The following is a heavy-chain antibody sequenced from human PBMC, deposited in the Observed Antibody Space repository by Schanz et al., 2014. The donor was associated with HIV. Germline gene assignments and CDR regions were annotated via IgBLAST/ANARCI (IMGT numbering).Heavy chain of an antibody. Sequence: QVQLGQSGGGVVQPGRSLRLSCAASGFTFSDYSMHWVRQAPGKALEWVAVISHDGTNKFYAGSVKDRFTISRDNAKKTLYVQIRSLRNEDTAVYYCVKGERIGYRIEVTGPTFDYWGQGTLVTVSS. CDR1: GFTFSDYS. V-gene: IGHV3-30-3*01. CDR2: ISHDGTNK. D-gene: IGHD3-22*01. J-gene: IGHJ4*02. CDR3: VKGERIGYRIEVTGPTFDY.